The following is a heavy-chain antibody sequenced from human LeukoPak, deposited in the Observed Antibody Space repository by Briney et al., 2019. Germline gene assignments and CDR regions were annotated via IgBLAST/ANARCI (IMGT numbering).Heavy chain of an antibody. CDR1: GYTLTELS. CDR3: PRWVPYGSGSYYRSNFFY. V-gene: IGHV1-24*01. D-gene: IGHD3-10*01. Sequence: GASVKVSCQVSGYTLTELSMHWVRQAPGKGLEWMGGFDPEDGETIYAQKFQGRVTMTEDTSTDTAYVELSSLRSEDKAVYYCPRWVPYGSGSYYRSNFFYWGQGTLVTVSS. J-gene: IGHJ4*02. CDR2: FDPEDGET.